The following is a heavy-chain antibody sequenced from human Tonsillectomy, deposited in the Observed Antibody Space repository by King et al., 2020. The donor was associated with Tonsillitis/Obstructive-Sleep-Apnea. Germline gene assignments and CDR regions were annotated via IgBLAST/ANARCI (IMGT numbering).Heavy chain of an antibody. V-gene: IGHV4-39*01. CDR1: GGSISSSSYD. Sequence: QLQESGPGLVKPSENLSLTCTVSGGSISSSSYDLGWIRQPPGKGLEWIGSIYYIGSTFYNPSLKSRVTICVETSKNQFSLKLSSVTAADTAVYYCARRLTYYDFWSGYCFDYWGQGTLVTVSS. CDR2: IYYIGST. J-gene: IGHJ4*02. D-gene: IGHD3-3*01. CDR3: ARRLTYYDFWSGYCFDY.